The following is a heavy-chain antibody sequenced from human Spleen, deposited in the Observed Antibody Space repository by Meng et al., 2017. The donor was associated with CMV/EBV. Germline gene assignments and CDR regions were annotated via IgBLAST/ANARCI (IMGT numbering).Heavy chain of an antibody. CDR1: GFTFDDYG. Sequence: SGFTFDDYGMNWVRQVPGKGLEWVARIYWNGGRTSYADSVKGRFTISRDNAKNSLYLQMNSLRAEDTALYYCARDHDFWSGQSPMDVWGQGTTVTVSS. V-gene: IGHV3-20*03. J-gene: IGHJ6*02. D-gene: IGHD3-3*01. CDR3: ARDHDFWSGQSPMDV. CDR2: IYWNGGRT.